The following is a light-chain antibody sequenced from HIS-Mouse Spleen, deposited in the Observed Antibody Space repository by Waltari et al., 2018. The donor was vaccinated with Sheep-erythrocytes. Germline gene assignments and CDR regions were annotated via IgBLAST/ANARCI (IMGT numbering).Light chain of an antibody. CDR2: DAS. Sequence: EIVLTQSPATLSLSPGERATLSCMASQSVRSYLAWYQQKPGQAPRLLIYDASNRATGIPARFSGSGSGTDFTLTISSLEPEDFAVYYCQQRSNWYTFGQGTKLEIK. J-gene: IGKJ2*01. V-gene: IGKV3-11*01. CDR3: QQRSNWYT. CDR1: QSVRSY.